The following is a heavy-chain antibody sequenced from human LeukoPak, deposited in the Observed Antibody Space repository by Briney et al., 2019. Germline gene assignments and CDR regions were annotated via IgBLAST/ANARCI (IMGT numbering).Heavy chain of an antibody. CDR2: IWYDGSNK. Sequence: QPGRSLRLSCAAPGFSFSSYGMHWVRQAPGKGLEWVAVIWYDGSNKNYADSVKGRFTISRDNSKNTLYLQMNSLRVEDTAVYFCASHGGLWGQGTLVTVSS. D-gene: IGHD5-12*01. V-gene: IGHV3-33*01. CDR1: GFSFSSYG. CDR3: ASHGGL. J-gene: IGHJ4*02.